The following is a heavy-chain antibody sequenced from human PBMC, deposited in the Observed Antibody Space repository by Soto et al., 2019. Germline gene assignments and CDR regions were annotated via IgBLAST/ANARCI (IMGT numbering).Heavy chain of an antibody. Sequence: QVQLVQSGAEVKKPGASVKVSCKASGYTFTSYGISWVRQAPGQGLEWMGWISAYNGNTNYAQKLQGRVTMTTDTYTSTAYMELRSLRSDDTAVYYCARDGTMIVVVIDYYYYGMDVWGQGTTVTVSS. V-gene: IGHV1-18*01. CDR2: ISAYNGNT. J-gene: IGHJ6*02. CDR1: GYTFTSYG. CDR3: ARDGTMIVVVIDYYYYGMDV. D-gene: IGHD3-22*01.